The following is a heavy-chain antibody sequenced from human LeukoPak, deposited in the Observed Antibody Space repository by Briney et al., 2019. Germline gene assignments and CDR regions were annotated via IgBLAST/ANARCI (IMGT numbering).Heavy chain of an antibody. CDR3: ARDYVDDIPMIKDY. Sequence: ASVKVSCKASAYTFTIYTIHWVRQAPGQRLEWMGWINAGNGNTRYSQNFQGRVTITRDTSATTAYMELSSLRSEDTAVYYCARDYVDDIPMIKDYWGQGTLVTVSS. CDR1: AYTFTIYT. J-gene: IGHJ4*02. D-gene: IGHD2-8*01. V-gene: IGHV1-3*01. CDR2: INAGNGNT.